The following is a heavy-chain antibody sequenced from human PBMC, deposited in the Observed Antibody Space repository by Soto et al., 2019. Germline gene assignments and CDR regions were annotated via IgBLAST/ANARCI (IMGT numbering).Heavy chain of an antibody. CDR1: GFSLTNNGEA. CDR2: IYWDDDN. J-gene: IGHJ5*02. CDR3: ARYVATSPAGWFEP. Sequence: QITLKESGPTLVKPTQTLTLTCTFSGFSLTNNGEAVGWFRQSPGKALEWLVLIYWDDDNRYNPTLRTRLSTTNDNAKNQVALTLTNMDPVDTATYYCARYVATSPAGWFEPWGQGIPVTVSS. V-gene: IGHV2-5*02. D-gene: IGHD3-10*02.